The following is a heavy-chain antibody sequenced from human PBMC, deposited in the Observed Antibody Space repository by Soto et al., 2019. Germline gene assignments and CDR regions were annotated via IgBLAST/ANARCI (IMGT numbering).Heavy chain of an antibody. CDR2: ISAYNGNT. J-gene: IGHJ4*02. CDR3: AIDAAVGLFDY. V-gene: IGHV1-18*01. CDR1: GYTFTRYG. D-gene: IGHD1-26*01. Sequence: QVQLVQSGAEVKKPGASVKVSCKASGYTFTRYGISWVRQAPGQGLEWMGWISAYNGNTNYAQKLQGRVTMTTDTSPRTAYMELRSLRSDDTALYYCAIDAAVGLFDYWGQGTLVTVSS.